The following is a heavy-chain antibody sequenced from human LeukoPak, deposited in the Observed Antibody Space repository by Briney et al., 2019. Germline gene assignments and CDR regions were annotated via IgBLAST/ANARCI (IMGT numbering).Heavy chain of an antibody. CDR1: GYTFTSYY. Sequence: ASVKVSCKASGYTFTSYYMHWVRQAPGQGLEWMGIINPSGGSTSYAQKFQGRVTMTRDTSTSTVYMELSSLRSEDTAVYYCAREDSSSWYLGWFDPWGQGTLVTVSS. V-gene: IGHV1-46*01. D-gene: IGHD6-13*01. CDR2: INPSGGST. J-gene: IGHJ5*02. CDR3: AREDSSSWYLGWFDP.